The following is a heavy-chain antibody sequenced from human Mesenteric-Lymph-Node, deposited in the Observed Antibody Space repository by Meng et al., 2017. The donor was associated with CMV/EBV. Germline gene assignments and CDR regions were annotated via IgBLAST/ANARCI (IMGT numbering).Heavy chain of an antibody. CDR3: ARDPGD. CDR2: INHSGST. Sequence: SETLSLSGAVYGGSFSSYYWSWIRQPPGKGLEWIGEINHSGSTNYNPSLKSRVTMSVDTSKNQFSLKLSSVTAADTAVYYCARDPGDWGQGTLVTVSS. V-gene: IGHV4-34*01. CDR1: GGSFSSYY. D-gene: IGHD7-27*01. J-gene: IGHJ4*02.